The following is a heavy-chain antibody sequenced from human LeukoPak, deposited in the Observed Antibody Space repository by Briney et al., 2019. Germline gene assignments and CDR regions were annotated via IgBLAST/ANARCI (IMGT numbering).Heavy chain of an antibody. J-gene: IGHJ4*02. CDR2: IKEDGSEK. CDR1: GFTFSNYW. V-gene: IGHV3-7*01. Sequence: GGSLRLSCAASGFTFSNYWMSWVRQAPGKGLEWVANIKEDGSEKYYVDSVKGRYTISRDNAKNSLYLQMNSLRAEDTAVYSCAREMASGSYFGYWGQGTLVTVSS. D-gene: IGHD3-10*01. CDR3: AREMASGSYFGY.